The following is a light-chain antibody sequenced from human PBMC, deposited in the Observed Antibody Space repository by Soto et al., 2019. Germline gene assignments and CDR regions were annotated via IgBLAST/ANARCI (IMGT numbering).Light chain of an antibody. CDR2: ATS. Sequence: DIQMTQSPSSLSASVGDTVSITCRSSQDVGRWLSWYQQKPGKAPKILIFATSTLQSGVPSRFSGSGSGTYFTLTITSLQSEDFATYYCQQARSFPVTFGQGTRLEIK. CDR1: QDVGRW. J-gene: IGKJ5*01. CDR3: QQARSFPVT. V-gene: IGKV1D-12*01.